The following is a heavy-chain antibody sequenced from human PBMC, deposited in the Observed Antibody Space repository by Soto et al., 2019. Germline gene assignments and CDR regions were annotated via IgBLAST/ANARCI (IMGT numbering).Heavy chain of an antibody. J-gene: IGHJ4*02. CDR3: ARDPGRGEPPFDY. V-gene: IGHV3-33*01. D-gene: IGHD3-10*01. CDR1: GFNFKNYG. CDR2: IWNDGNNK. Sequence: QVQLVESGGGVVQPGVSLRLSCAASGFNFKNYGMHWVRQGPGKGLEWVAVIWNDGNNKYYGDSFQGRVTISRANSKTTGYLQLNSLRVDDTAVYQCARDPGRGEPPFDYWGQGTLVTVSS.